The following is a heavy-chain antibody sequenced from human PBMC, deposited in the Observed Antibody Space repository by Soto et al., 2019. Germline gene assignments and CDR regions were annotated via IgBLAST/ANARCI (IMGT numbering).Heavy chain of an antibody. V-gene: IGHV1-18*01. J-gene: IGHJ5*02. CDR3: ARQNQVGSNCFDP. D-gene: IGHD1-26*01. CDR2: VSGHTGHT. Sequence: GASVKVSCKTSGYTFSSYDINWVRQAPGKGLEWMGWVSGHTGHTNYAQKFQGRLTMTKDTSTTTAYMELRSLTSDDTAVYYCARQNQVGSNCFDPWGRGTLVTSPQ. CDR1: GYTFSSYD.